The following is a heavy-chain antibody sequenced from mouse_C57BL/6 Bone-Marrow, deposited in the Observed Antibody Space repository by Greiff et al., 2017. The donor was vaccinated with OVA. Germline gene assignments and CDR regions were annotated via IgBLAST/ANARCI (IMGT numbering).Heavy chain of an antibody. CDR2: IDPENGDT. CDR3: TRCNSRNANYFDY. CDR1: GFNIKDDY. Sequence: EVQLQQSGAELVRPGASVTLSCTASGFNIKDDYMHWVKQRPEHGLEWIGWIDPENGDTEYAPKFQGKATITADTSSNTAYLQLSSLTSEDAAVYYCTRCNSRNANYFDYWGQGTTLTVSS. D-gene: IGHD2-1*01. V-gene: IGHV14-4*01. J-gene: IGHJ2*01.